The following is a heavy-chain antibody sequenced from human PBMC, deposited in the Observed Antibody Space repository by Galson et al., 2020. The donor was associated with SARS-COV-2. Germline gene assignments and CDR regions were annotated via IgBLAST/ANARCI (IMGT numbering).Heavy chain of an antibody. J-gene: IGHJ6*03. CDR2: INHSGST. Sequence: SETLSLTCAVYGGSFSGYYWSWIRQPPGKGLEWIGEINHSGSTNYNPSLKSQLTISVDTSKNQFSLKLSSVTAADTAVYYCARGDYGGTDWGYYYYYMDVWGKGTTVTVSS. D-gene: IGHD4-17*01. CDR1: GGSFSGYY. CDR3: ARGDYGGTDWGYYYYYMDV. V-gene: IGHV4-34*01.